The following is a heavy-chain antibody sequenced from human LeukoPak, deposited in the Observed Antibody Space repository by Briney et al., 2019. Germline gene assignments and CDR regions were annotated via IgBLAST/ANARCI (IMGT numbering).Heavy chain of an antibody. J-gene: IGHJ4*02. V-gene: IGHV4-59*12. D-gene: IGHD7-27*01. CDR3: ARAGNWGLGY. Sequence: SETLSLTCTVSGGSISSYYWSWIRQTPGRGLEWIGYLYNTGSTDYNPSLKSRVTISADTSENQFSLKLSSVTAADTAMYYCARAGNWGLGYWGQGTLVTVSS. CDR2: LYNTGST. CDR1: GGSISSYY.